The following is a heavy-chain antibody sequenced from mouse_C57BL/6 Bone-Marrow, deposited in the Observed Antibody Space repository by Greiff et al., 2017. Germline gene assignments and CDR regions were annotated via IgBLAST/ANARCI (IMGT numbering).Heavy chain of an antibody. Sequence: QVQLQQSGAELARPGASVKLSCKASGYTFTSYGISWVKQRPGQGLEWIGAIYPGNGDTSYNQKFKGKATLTADKSSSTAYMQLSSLTSEDSAVYYCAWNWAFYWYFDVWGTGTTVTVSS. D-gene: IGHD4-1*01. J-gene: IGHJ1*03. CDR2: IYPGNGDT. V-gene: IGHV1-87*01. CDR1: GYTFTSYG. CDR3: AWNWAFYWYFDV.